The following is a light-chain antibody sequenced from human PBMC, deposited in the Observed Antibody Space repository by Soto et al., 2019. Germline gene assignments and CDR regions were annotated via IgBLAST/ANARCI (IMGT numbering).Light chain of an antibody. CDR2: DVN. V-gene: IGLV2-14*03. CDR3: NSYAGGDSLV. CDR1: GLDVGLYNY. J-gene: IGLJ3*02. Sequence: QYALTQPASVSGSPGQSITFSCTGTGLDVGLYNYVSWYQQHPGKAPNLIIYDVNRRPSGVSYRFSGSKSGNTATLTISGLQTEDEADYYCNSYAGGDSLVFGGGTKVTVI.